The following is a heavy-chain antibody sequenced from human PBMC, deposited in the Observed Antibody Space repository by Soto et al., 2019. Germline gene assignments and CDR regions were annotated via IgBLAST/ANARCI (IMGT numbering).Heavy chain of an antibody. V-gene: IGHV3-30-3*01. CDR3: ARGGLRFLEWFAYGMDV. CDR2: ISYDGSNK. CDR1: GFTFSNYA. Sequence: GGSLRLSCAASGFTFSNYAMHWVRQAPGKGLEWVTIISYDGSNKYYADSVKGRFTISRDNSKNTLYLQMNSLRAEDTAVYYCARGGLRFLEWFAYGMDVWGQGTTVTVSS. D-gene: IGHD3-3*01. J-gene: IGHJ6*02.